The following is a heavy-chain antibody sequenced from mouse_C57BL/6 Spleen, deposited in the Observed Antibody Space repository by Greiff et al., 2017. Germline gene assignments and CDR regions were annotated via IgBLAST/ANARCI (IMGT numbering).Heavy chain of an antibody. CDR1: GYSFTGYF. V-gene: IGHV1-20*01. CDR3: GRSPGSGGFAY. J-gene: IGHJ3*01. Sequence: VQLKESGPELVKPGDSVKISCKASGYSFTGYFMNWVMQSHGKSLEWIGRINPYNGDTFYNQKFKGKATLTVDKSSSTAHLELRSLTSEDSAVYYCGRSPGSGGFAYWGQGTLVTVSA. D-gene: IGHD3-1*01. CDR2: INPYNGDT.